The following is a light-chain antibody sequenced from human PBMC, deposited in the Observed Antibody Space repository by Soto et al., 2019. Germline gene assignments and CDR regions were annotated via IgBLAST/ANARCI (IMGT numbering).Light chain of an antibody. Sequence: IQLTQSPSSLTASVGDRVTISCRARQSISIWLAWYQQKPGKAPKLLIYDASILESGVPSRFGGSGSGTEFTLTISSLQPDDFATYYCHQYNSYRTFGQGTKVDIK. V-gene: IGKV1-5*01. CDR3: HQYNSYRT. CDR1: QSISIW. CDR2: DAS. J-gene: IGKJ1*01.